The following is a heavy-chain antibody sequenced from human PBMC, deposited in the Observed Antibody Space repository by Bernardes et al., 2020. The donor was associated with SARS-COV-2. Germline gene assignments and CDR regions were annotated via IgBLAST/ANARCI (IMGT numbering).Heavy chain of an antibody. Sequence: GGSLRLSCAASGFTFSSYGMHWVRQAPGKGLEWVAVISYDGSNKYYADSVKGRFTISRDNSKNTLYLQMNSLRAEDTAVYYCATMAKGNYYYGMDVWGQGTTVTVSS. CDR1: GFTFSSYG. CDR2: ISYDGSNK. J-gene: IGHJ6*02. CDR3: ATMAKGNYYYGMDV. D-gene: IGHD3-10*01. V-gene: IGHV3-30*03.